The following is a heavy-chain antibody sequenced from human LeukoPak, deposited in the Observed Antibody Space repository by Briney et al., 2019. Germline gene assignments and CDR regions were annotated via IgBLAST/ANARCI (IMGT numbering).Heavy chain of an antibody. D-gene: IGHD6-19*01. CDR2: ISWNSGSI. Sequence: GGSLRLSCAASGLTFDDYAMHWVRQAPGKGLEWVSGISWNSGSIGYADSVKGRFTISRDSAKNSLYLQMNSLRAEDTALYYCAKVPVAGTNYYYYGMDVWGQGTTVTVSS. CDR1: GLTFDDYA. V-gene: IGHV3-9*01. J-gene: IGHJ6*02. CDR3: AKVPVAGTNYYYYGMDV.